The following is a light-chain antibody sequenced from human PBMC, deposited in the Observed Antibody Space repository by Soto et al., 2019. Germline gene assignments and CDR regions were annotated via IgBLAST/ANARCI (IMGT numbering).Light chain of an antibody. Sequence: QSVLTQPPSASGTPGQTVTISCSGSGSNIGENAENWYQHLPGTAPQLLIYSNALRPSGVPHRFSGSKSGTAGSLAISGLQSEDEAHYYCAAWDDSLKAMLFGGGTKLTVL. J-gene: IGLJ3*02. V-gene: IGLV1-44*01. CDR2: SNA. CDR1: GSNIGENA. CDR3: AAWDDSLKAML.